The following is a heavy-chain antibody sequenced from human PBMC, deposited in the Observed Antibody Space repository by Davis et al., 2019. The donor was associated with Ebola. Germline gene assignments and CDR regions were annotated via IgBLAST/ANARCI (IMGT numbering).Heavy chain of an antibody. J-gene: IGHJ4*02. V-gene: IGHV3-53*04. CDR1: GFTFSSYG. Sequence: GESLKISCAASGFTFSSYGMHWVRQAPGKGLGWVSVIYSGGSTYYADSVKGRFTISRHNSENTVFLQMNSLRPDDTAVYYCARDPPQSGGYVWGQGTLVTVSS. CDR3: ARDPPQSGGYV. D-gene: IGHD5-12*01. CDR2: IYSGGST.